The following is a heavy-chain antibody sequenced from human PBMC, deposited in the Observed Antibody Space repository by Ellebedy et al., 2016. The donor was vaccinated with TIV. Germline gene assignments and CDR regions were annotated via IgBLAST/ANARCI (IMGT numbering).Heavy chain of an antibody. V-gene: IGHV1-46*01. CDR3: ARGDKYYYESSGYHYTY. CDR2: INPNGGGT. D-gene: IGHD3-22*01. J-gene: IGHJ4*02. Sequence: ASVKVSCKASGYTFTNYFMYWVRQAPGQGLEWMGIINPNGGGTNYAQKFQGRVTMTRDTSTSTVYMELSSLRSEDTAVYYCARGDKYYYESSGYHYTYWGQGTLVTVSS. CDR1: GYTFTNYF.